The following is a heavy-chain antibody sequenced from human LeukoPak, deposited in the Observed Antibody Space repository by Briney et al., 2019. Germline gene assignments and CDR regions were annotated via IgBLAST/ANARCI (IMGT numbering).Heavy chain of an antibody. Sequence: SETLSLTCTVSGGSISSSSYYWGWIRQPPGKGLEWIGSIYYSGSTYYNPSLKSRVTISLDTSKNQFSLKLSSVTAADTAVYYCARVVAMVRGARVFDYWGQGTLVTVSS. CDR3: ARVVAMVRGARVFDY. D-gene: IGHD3-10*01. V-gene: IGHV4-39*07. J-gene: IGHJ4*02. CDR1: GGSISSSSYY. CDR2: IYYSGST.